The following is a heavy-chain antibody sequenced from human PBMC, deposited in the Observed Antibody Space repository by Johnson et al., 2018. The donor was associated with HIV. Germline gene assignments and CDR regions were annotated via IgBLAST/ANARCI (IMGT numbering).Heavy chain of an antibody. CDR2: IKQDGSEK. V-gene: IGHV3-7*02. D-gene: IGHD3-3*01. Sequence: VQLVESGGGLVQPGGSLRLSCAASGFTFSSYWMSWVRQAPGKGLEWVANIKQDGSEKYYADFVKGRFTISRDNSKNTLYLQMNSLRAEDTAVYYCARGGVIHDAFDIWGQGTMVTVSS. J-gene: IGHJ3*02. CDR1: GFTFSSYW. CDR3: ARGGVIHDAFDI.